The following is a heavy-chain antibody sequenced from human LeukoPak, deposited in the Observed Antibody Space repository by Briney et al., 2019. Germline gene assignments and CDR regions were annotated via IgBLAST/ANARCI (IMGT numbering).Heavy chain of an antibody. Sequence: GGSLRLSCAASGFSFSSYAMSWVRQGPGKGLEWVSVISGSGGSTDYADSVKGRFTISRDNSKNTLYLQMNSLRAEDTAIYYCAEEGILWFGRKYGKDVWGQGTTVTVSS. CDR3: AEEGILWFGRKYGKDV. CDR2: ISGSGGST. CDR1: GFSFSSYA. D-gene: IGHD3-10*01. J-gene: IGHJ6*02. V-gene: IGHV3-23*01.